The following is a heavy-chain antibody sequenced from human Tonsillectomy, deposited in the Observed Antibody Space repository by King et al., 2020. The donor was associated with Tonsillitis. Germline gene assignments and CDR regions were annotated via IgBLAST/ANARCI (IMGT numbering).Heavy chain of an antibody. CDR3: ARGWGYCTSTSCYPSWFDP. J-gene: IGHJ5*02. CDR2: IFYSGST. D-gene: IGHD2-2*01. Sequence: VQLQESGPGLVKPSQTLSLTCTVSGGSVSSGSYHWTWILHHPGNGLEYIGYIFYSGSTYYNPSLKSRVTISLDTSKNQFSLKLSSVTAADTAVYYCARGWGYCTSTSCYPSWFDPWGQGTLVTVSS. V-gene: IGHV4-31*03. CDR1: GGSVSSGSYH.